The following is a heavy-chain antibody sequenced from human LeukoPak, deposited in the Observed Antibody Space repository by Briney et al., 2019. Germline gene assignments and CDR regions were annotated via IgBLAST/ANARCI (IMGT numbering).Heavy chain of an antibody. CDR3: AREGGDGDYYYYMDV. J-gene: IGHJ6*03. D-gene: IGHD2-21*02. CDR1: GFTFSDYS. V-gene: IGHV3-21*01. CDR2: ISRVSTYI. Sequence: GGSLRLSCAASGFTFSDYSMSWVRQAPGKGLEWVSIISRVSTYIYYADSVKGRFTVSRDNAKSSLYLQMTSLRAEDTAVYFCAREGGDGDYYYYMDVWGKGTTVTVSS.